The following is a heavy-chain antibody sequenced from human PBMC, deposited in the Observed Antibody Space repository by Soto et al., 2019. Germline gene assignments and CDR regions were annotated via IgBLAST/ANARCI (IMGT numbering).Heavy chain of an antibody. CDR1: GGSISVSNW. V-gene: IGHV4-4*02. D-gene: IGHD3-22*01. CDR3: ARVVMVGGFDY. Sequence: ASETLSLTCAVSGGSISVSNWWSWVRQTPGKGLEWIGEIYHCGITNYNPSLKSRVTISVDKSKNQFSLKLSSVTAADTAVYYCARVVMVGGFDYWGQGTLVTVSS. J-gene: IGHJ4*02. CDR2: IYHCGIT.